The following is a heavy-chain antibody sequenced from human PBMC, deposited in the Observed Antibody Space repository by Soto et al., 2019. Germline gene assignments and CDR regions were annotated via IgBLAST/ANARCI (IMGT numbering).Heavy chain of an antibody. D-gene: IGHD3-22*01. Sequence: PGGSLRLSCAASVFTFISYWMSWVRQAPGKGLEWVANIKQDGSEKYYVDSVKGRFTISRDNAKNSPYLQMNSLRAEDTAVYYCARALYYDRSGYYYTPLFDYWGQGTLVTVSA. CDR3: ARALYYDRSGYYYTPLFDY. CDR2: IKQDGSEK. J-gene: IGHJ4*02. CDR1: VFTFISYW. V-gene: IGHV3-7*01.